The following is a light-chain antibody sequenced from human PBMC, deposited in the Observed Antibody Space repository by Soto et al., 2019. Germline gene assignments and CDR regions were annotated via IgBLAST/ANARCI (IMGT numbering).Light chain of an antibody. CDR1: QSVSSSS. J-gene: IGKJ2*01. Sequence: EIVLTQSPGTLSLSPGERATLSCRASQSVSSSSITWYQQKPGQAPRLPIYGASTRATGIPDRFSGSGSGTDFSLTISRLEPEDFAVYYCLQFDNSPLYTFGQGTKVDIK. V-gene: IGKV3-20*01. CDR2: GAS. CDR3: LQFDNSPLYT.